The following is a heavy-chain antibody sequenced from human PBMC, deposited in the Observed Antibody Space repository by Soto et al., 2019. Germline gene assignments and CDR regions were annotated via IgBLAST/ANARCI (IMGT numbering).Heavy chain of an antibody. Sequence: QVQLVQSGAEVKKPGASVKVSCKAFGYSFTNYGIKWVRQAPGQGLEWMGWISTYNGNTNHAQKVKGRVTMTTDTSTSTVYMELRSLRSDDPAVYSCARDGASSSGFYEPHWFAPWGQGTLVIVSS. CDR2: ISTYNGNT. CDR3: ARDGASSSGFYEPHWFAP. CDR1: GYSFTNYG. D-gene: IGHD6-19*01. J-gene: IGHJ5*02. V-gene: IGHV1-18*01.